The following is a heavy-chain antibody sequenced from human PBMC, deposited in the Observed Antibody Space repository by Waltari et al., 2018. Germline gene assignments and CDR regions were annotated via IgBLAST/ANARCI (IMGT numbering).Heavy chain of an antibody. D-gene: IGHD3-10*01. CDR1: GFSFGDYW. Sequence: EVQLVESGGGLVQPGGSLRLSCAASGFSFGDYWMHWVRQAPGKGLEWVSRINVEGGYVSYTDSVKGRFTISRDNAKNTVFLQLNSVRGEDTAVYYCARKGGRGYPYGPFDYDYWGQGTLVTVSS. CDR3: ARKGGRGYPYGPFDYDY. J-gene: IGHJ4*02. CDR2: INVEGGYV. V-gene: IGHV3-74*01.